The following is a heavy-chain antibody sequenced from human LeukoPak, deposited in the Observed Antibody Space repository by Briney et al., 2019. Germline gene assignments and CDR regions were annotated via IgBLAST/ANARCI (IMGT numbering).Heavy chain of an antibody. CDR3: ARDQHSYGTNAVDY. CDR2: ISYDGSNK. J-gene: IGHJ4*02. Sequence: GGSLRLSCAASGFTFSNFGMYWVRQAPGKGLEWVAVISYDGSNKYYADSVKGRFTISRDNSKNTLYLQMNSLRAEDTAVYYCARDQHSYGTNAVDYWGQGTLVTVSS. D-gene: IGHD5-18*01. CDR1: GFTFSNFG. V-gene: IGHV3-30*03.